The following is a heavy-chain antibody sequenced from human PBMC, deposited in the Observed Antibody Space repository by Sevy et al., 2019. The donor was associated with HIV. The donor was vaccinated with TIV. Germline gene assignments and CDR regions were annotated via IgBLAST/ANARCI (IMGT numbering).Heavy chain of an antibody. CDR2: ISWNSGSI. Sequence: GGSLRLSCAASGFTFDDYAMHWVRQAPGKGLEWVSGISWNSGSIGYADSVKGRFTISRDNAKNSQYLQMNSLRAEDTALYYCAKVKGDSSGYFDYWGQGTLVTVSS. J-gene: IGHJ4*02. V-gene: IGHV3-9*01. D-gene: IGHD3-22*01. CDR3: AKVKGDSSGYFDY. CDR1: GFTFDDYA.